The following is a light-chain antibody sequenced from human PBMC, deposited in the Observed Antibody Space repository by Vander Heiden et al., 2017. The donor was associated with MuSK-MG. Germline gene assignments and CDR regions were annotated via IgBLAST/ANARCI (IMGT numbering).Light chain of an antibody. J-gene: IGLJ3*02. V-gene: IGLV2-14*01. CDR1: NNNVGRYNY. CDR2: KVT. CDR3: SSYTTSTTLV. Sequence: QSALTQPASVSGSPGQSITISCTGTNNNVGRYNYVSWYQQRPGKAPTLILYKVTNRPSGVSSRFSGSKSGNTASLTISGLQAEDDADYYCSSYTTSTTLVFGGGTKLTVL.